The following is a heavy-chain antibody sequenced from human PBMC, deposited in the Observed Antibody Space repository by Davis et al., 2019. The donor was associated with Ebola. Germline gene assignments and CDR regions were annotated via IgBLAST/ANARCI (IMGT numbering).Heavy chain of an antibody. CDR3: AREGGRYYDSSGYVFGI. J-gene: IGHJ3*02. CDR1: GYRFTSYY. Sequence: ASVKVSCKASGYRFTSYYMHWVRQAPGQGLEWMGIINPITGDTSYAQNFQVRVNMTRDTSTSTVYMELSSLRSEDTAVYYCAREGGRYYDSSGYVFGIWGQGTMVKVSS. CDR2: INPITGDT. D-gene: IGHD3-22*01. V-gene: IGHV1-46*01.